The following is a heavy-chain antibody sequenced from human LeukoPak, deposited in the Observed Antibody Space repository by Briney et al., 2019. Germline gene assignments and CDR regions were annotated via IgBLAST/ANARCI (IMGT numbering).Heavy chain of an antibody. V-gene: IGHV1-46*01. J-gene: IGHJ4*02. CDR1: GYTFTSYY. CDR2: INPSGGST. Sequence: ASVKVSCKASGYTFTSYYMHWVRQAPGQGLEWMGIINPSGGSTSYAQKFQGRVTMTRDMSTSTVYMELSSLRSEDTAVYYCARTLYYYGSGSPSSVFDYWGQGTLVTVSS. D-gene: IGHD3-10*01. CDR3: ARTLYYYGSGSPSSVFDY.